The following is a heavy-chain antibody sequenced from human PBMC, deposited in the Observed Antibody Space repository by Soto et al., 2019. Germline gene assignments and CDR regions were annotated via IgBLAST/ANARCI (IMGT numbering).Heavy chain of an antibody. Sequence: PGESLKISCKGSGYSFTSYWIGWVRQMPGKGLEWMGIIYPGDSATRYSPSFQGQVTIPADKSISTAYLQWSSLKASDTAMYYCARQKGGRYSGYELPQKYYYYYGMDVWGQGNTVTVS. CDR2: IYPGDSAT. D-gene: IGHD5-12*01. CDR1: GYSFTSYW. V-gene: IGHV5-51*01. CDR3: ARQKGGRYSGYELPQKYYYYYGMDV. J-gene: IGHJ6*02.